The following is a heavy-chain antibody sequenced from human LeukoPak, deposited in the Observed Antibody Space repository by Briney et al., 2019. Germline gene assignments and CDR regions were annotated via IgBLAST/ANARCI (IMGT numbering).Heavy chain of an antibody. CDR1: GYTFTTYS. Sequence: ASVKVSCKASGYTFTTYSISWVRQAPGRGLEWMGWVSTYDGNTNYAQKLQGRVTMTTDTSTTTAYMELRSLSSDDAAVYYCAKYSAGYYFGYWGQGTLVTVSS. CDR3: AKYSAGYYFGY. D-gene: IGHD5-12*01. CDR2: VSTYDGNT. J-gene: IGHJ4*02. V-gene: IGHV1-18*01.